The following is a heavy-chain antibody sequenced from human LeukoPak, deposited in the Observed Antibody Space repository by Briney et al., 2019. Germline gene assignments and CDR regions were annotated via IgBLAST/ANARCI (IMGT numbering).Heavy chain of an antibody. V-gene: IGHV1-2*02. D-gene: IGHD2-2*01. CDR2: INPNSGGT. CDR3: ARGELGYCSSTSCPRWFDP. J-gene: IGHJ5*02. Sequence: GASVKVSCKASGYTFTGYYMHWVRQAPRQGLEWMGWINPNSGGTNYAQKFQGRVTMTRDTSISTAYMELSRLRSDDTAVYYCARGELGYCSSTSCPRWFDPWGQGTLVTVSS. CDR1: GYTFTGYY.